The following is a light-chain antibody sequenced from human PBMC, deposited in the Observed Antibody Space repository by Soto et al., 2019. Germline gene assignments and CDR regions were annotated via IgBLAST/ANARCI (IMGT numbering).Light chain of an antibody. CDR2: GAS. V-gene: IGKV3-20*01. CDR1: QSVTSDY. CDR3: QQYGRP. Sequence: EIVLTQSPGTLSLSPGERATLSCRASQSVTSDYLAWYQQKPGQAPMLLIHGASSRATGIPDRFSGSGSGTDFTLTSSRLEPEVFAVYYCQQYGRPFGQGTKVEIK. J-gene: IGKJ1*01.